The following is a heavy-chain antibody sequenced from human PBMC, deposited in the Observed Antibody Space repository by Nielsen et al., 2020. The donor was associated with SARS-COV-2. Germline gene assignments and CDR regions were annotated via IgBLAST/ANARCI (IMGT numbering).Heavy chain of an antibody. CDR3: ARGLEGRPYYYGSGSRNWFDP. Sequence: ESLKISCTVSGGSISSSSYYWGWIRQPPGKGLEWIGSIFYSGSTYYNPSLKSRITISVDTSKNQFSLKLSSVTAADTAVYYCARGLEGRPYYYGSGSRNWFDPWGQGTLVTVSS. CDR1: GGSISSSSYY. D-gene: IGHD3-10*01. V-gene: IGHV4-39*07. CDR2: IFYSGST. J-gene: IGHJ5*02.